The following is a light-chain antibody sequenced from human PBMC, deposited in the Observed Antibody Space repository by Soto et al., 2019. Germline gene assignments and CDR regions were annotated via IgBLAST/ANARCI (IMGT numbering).Light chain of an antibody. CDR3: QQYNSYSRT. CDR2: KAS. J-gene: IGKJ1*01. CDR1: QSISSW. Sequence: DIQMTQSHPTLSASVGDRVTITCRASQSISSWLAWYQQKPGKAPKLLIYKASSLESGVPSRFSGSGSGTEFTLTISSLQPDDFATYYCQQYNSYSRTFGQGTKVDI. V-gene: IGKV1-5*03.